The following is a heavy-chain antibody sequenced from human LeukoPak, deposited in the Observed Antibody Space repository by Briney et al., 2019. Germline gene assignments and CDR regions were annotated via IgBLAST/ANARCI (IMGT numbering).Heavy chain of an antibody. CDR3: AKDKGYDILTGPYDY. Sequence: GRSLRISCAASGFTFDDYAMHWVRQAPGKGLEWVSGISWNSGSIGYADSVKGRFTISRDNAKNSLYLQMNSLRAEDTALYYCAKDKGYDILTGPYDYWGQGTLVTVSS. V-gene: IGHV3-9*01. D-gene: IGHD3-9*01. CDR2: ISWNSGSI. J-gene: IGHJ4*02. CDR1: GFTFDDYA.